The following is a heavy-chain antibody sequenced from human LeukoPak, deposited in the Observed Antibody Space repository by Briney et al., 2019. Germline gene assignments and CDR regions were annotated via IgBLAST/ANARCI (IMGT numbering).Heavy chain of an antibody. V-gene: IGHV1-3*01. D-gene: IGHD2-8*01. Sequence: GGSLRLSCAASGFTFSSYGMHWVRQAPGQRLEWMGWINAGNGNTKYSQKFQGRVTITRDTSASTAYMELSSLRSEDTAVYYCARHGPDDFDYWGQGTLVTVSS. CDR1: GFTFSSYG. CDR3: ARHGPDDFDY. J-gene: IGHJ4*02. CDR2: INAGNGNT.